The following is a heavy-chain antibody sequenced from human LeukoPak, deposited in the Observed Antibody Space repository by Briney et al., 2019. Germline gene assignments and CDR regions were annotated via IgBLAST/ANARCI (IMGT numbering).Heavy chain of an antibody. D-gene: IGHD3/OR15-3a*01. V-gene: IGHV3-33*03. CDR1: GFTFSDYG. J-gene: IGHJ4*02. Sequence: PAGGSLRLSCAASGFTFSDYGMQWVRQAPGKGLECLSVIWSGGYIADYAESVRGRFTISRDDSKSTVYLQMNSLRDEDTAMFFCTRVGTAGTWTGHWGQGTLVTVSS. CDR2: IWSGGYIA. CDR3: TRVGTAGTWTGH.